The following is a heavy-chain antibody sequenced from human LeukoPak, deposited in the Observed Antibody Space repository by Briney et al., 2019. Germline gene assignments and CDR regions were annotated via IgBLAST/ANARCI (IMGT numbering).Heavy chain of an antibody. V-gene: IGHV1-46*01. Sequence: ASVKVSCKASGYTFPNNYMHWVRQAPGQGLEWMGIIHPSGGSTSYAQNFQGRVTMTRDTSTSTVYMELSSLRSEDTAVYYCARSGSSSSDAFDPWGQGTLVTVSS. D-gene: IGHD6-6*01. CDR3: ARSGSSSSDAFDP. CDR1: GYTFPNNY. J-gene: IGHJ5*02. CDR2: IHPSGGST.